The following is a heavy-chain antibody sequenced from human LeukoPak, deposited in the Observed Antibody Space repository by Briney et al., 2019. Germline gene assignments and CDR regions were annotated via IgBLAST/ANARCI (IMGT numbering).Heavy chain of an antibody. Sequence: SETLSLTCSVSGYSISSGYYWGWIRQTPGKGLEWIGSIYHSGSTYYNPSLKSRVTISIDTSKNQFSLKLSSVTAADTAVYYCAGKYYYDSSGYFYVDWWGQGTLVTVSS. J-gene: IGHJ4*02. CDR3: AGKYYYDSSGYFYVDW. D-gene: IGHD3-22*01. CDR2: IYHSGST. CDR1: GYSISSGYY. V-gene: IGHV4-38-2*01.